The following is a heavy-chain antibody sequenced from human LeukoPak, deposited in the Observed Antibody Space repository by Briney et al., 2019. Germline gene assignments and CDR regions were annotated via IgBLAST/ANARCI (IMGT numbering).Heavy chain of an antibody. Sequence: SVTVSCKASGGTFSSYAISWVRQAPGQGLEWMGRIIPILGIANYAQKFQGRVTITADKSTSTAYMELSSLRSEDTAVYYCARSASRIYGMDVWGQGTTVTVSS. J-gene: IGHJ6*02. CDR2: IIPILGIA. CDR3: ARSASRIYGMDV. V-gene: IGHV1-69*04. CDR1: GGTFSSYA.